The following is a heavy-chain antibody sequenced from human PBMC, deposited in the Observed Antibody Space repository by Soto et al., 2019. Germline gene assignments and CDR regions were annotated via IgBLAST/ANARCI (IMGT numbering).Heavy chain of an antibody. Sequence: PGGSLRLSCAASGFTFISYGMHWVRQAPGKGLEWVAVISYDGSDNYYADSVKGRFTISRDNSRKTLFLQMNSLRVEDTAVYYCAKSHSSGWYYFDYWGQGTLVTVS. J-gene: IGHJ4*02. CDR2: ISYDGSDN. D-gene: IGHD6-19*01. CDR3: AKSHSSGWYYFDY. CDR1: GFTFISYG. V-gene: IGHV3-30*18.